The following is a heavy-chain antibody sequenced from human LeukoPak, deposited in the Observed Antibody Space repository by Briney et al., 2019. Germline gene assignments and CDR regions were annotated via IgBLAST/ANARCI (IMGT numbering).Heavy chain of an antibody. J-gene: IGHJ6*02. Sequence: SETLSLTCAVYGGSFSGYYWSWIRQPPGKGLEWIGEINHSGSTNYNPSLKSRVTISVDTSKNQFSLKLSSVTAADTAVYYCARGARPAAKYYYGMDVWGQGTTVTVSS. V-gene: IGHV4-34*01. D-gene: IGHD2-2*01. CDR1: GGSFSGYY. CDR2: INHSGST. CDR3: ARGARPAAKYYYGMDV.